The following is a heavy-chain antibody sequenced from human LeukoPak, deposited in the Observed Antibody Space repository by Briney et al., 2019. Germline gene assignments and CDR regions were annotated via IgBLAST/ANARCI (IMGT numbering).Heavy chain of an antibody. CDR3: ARDSVHYYDSSGYSYYFDY. CDR1: GGSISSYY. D-gene: IGHD3-22*01. J-gene: IGHJ4*02. V-gene: IGHV4-4*07. Sequence: SETLSLTCTVSGGSISSYYWSWIRQPAGKGLEWIGRIYTSGSTNYNPSLKSRVTISVDKSKNQYSLKLSSVTAADTAVYYCARDSVHYYDSSGYSYYFDYWGQGTLVTVSS. CDR2: IYTSGST.